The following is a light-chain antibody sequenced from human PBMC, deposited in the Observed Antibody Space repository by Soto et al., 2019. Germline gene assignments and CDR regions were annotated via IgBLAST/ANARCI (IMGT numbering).Light chain of an antibody. CDR3: QSYDSSLSGLWV. Sequence: QSVLTQPPSVSGAPGERVTISCTGRSSNIGSGYPVHWYQQLPGTAPKLLIYNNNYRPSGVPDRFSGSKSGTSASLAITGLQAEDEADYYCQSYDSSLSGLWVFGGGTKLTVL. CDR1: SSNIGSGYP. J-gene: IGLJ3*02. CDR2: NNN. V-gene: IGLV1-40*01.